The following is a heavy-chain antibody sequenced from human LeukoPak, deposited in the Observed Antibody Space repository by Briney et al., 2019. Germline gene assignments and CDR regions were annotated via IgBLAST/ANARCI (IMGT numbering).Heavy chain of an antibody. CDR2: ISSTSSYI. J-gene: IGHJ6*02. Sequence: GGSLRLSCVVSGFTFTTCSLNWVRQAPGKGLEWVSSISSTSSYIYYADSVKGRFTLSRDNAKNSIYLQMDSLRAEDTAVYYCTSRGDFWSGYWGMNVWGQGTTVIVSS. D-gene: IGHD3-3*01. CDR3: TSRGDFWSGYWGMNV. V-gene: IGHV3-21*01. CDR1: GFTFTTCS.